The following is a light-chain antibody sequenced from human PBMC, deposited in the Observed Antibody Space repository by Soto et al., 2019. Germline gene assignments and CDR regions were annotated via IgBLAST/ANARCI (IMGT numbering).Light chain of an antibody. V-gene: IGLV1-44*01. J-gene: IGLJ2*01. Sequence: QSVLTQPPSASGTPGQRVTISCSGSSSNIGSNTVNWYQQLPGTAPKLLIYSNNQRPSGAPDRFSGSKSGTSASLAISGLQSEDEADYYCAAWDDSLNGHVFGGGTKLTVL. CDR3: AAWDDSLNGHV. CDR1: SSNIGSNT. CDR2: SNN.